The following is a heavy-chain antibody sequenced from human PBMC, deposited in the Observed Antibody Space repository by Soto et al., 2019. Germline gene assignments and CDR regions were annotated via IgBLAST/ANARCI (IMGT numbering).Heavy chain of an antibody. CDR1: GYTFTSYD. J-gene: IGHJ5*02. Sequence: QVQLVQSGAEVKKPGASVKVSCKASGYTFTSYDIIWVRRATGQGLEWMGWMNPSTGNTDSAEKFQGRLTMTRNISISTVYMELSSLSFEDTAVYYCARGRIIVAGGFDPWGQGTLVTVSS. V-gene: IGHV1-8*01. D-gene: IGHD6-19*01. CDR3: ARGRIIVAGGFDP. CDR2: MNPSTGNT.